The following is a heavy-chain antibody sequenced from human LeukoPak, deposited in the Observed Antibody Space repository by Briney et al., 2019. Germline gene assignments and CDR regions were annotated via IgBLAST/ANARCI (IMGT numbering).Heavy chain of an antibody. V-gene: IGHV1-69*01. J-gene: IGHJ3*02. CDR1: GGTFSSYA. D-gene: IGHD3-22*01. CDR3: ARSGYYRYNHAFDI. CDR2: IIPIFGTA. Sequence: ASVTVSCTASGGTFSSYAISWVRQAPGQGLEWMGGIIPIFGTANYAQKLQGRVTITADESTSTAYMELSNLRSEDTAVYYCARSGYYRYNHAFDIWGQGTMVTVSS.